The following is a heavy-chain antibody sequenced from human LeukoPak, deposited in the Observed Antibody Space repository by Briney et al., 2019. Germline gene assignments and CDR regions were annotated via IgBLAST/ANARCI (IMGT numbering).Heavy chain of an antibody. J-gene: IGHJ4*02. CDR1: GYTFTGYY. CDR3: ARVRRYCSGGSCYSAYYFDY. V-gene: IGHV1-2*02. D-gene: IGHD2-15*01. Sequence: EASVKVSCKASGYTFTGYYMHWVRQAPGQGLEWMGWINPNSGGTNYAQKLQGRVTMTRDTSISTAYMELSRLRSDDTAVYYCARVRRYCSGGSCYSAYYFDYWGQGTLVTVSS. CDR2: INPNSGGT.